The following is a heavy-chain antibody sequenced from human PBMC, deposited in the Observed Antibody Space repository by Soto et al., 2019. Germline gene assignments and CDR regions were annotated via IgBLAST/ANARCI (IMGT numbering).Heavy chain of an antibody. V-gene: IGHV4-61*01. CDR2: IYYSGST. Sequence: PSETLSLTCAVSGGSVSSGSHYWSWIRQPPGKGLEWIGYIYYSGSTKYNPSLKSRVTISVDTSNNQFSLRLSSATTADTAVYYCARVTYSSTHPPRIAVDVWGQGTTVTVSS. D-gene: IGHD6-19*01. J-gene: IGHJ6*02. CDR3: ARVTYSSTHPPRIAVDV. CDR1: GGSVSSGSHY.